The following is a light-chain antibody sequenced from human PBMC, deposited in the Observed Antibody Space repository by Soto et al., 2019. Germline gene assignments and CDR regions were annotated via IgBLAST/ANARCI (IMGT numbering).Light chain of an antibody. J-gene: IGKJ1*01. V-gene: IGKV1-5*01. CDR2: DAS. CDR3: QQYNSYSRT. CDR1: QAIRND. Sequence: DIQMTQSPSSLSASVGDRVTITCRASQAIRNDVGWYQQKPGKAPKLLIYDASSLESGVPSRFSGSGSGTEFTLTISSLQPDDFATYYCQQYNSYSRTFGQGTKVDIK.